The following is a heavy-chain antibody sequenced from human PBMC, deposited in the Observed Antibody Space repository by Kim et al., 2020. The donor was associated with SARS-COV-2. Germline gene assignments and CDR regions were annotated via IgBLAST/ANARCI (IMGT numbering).Heavy chain of an antibody. J-gene: IGHJ5*02. CDR3: ARDRYSYGLNWFDP. Sequence: YAQGFTGRVDLSLDTSVSTAYLQSSSLKAEDTAVYYCARDRYSYGLNWFDPWGQGTLVTVSS. V-gene: IGHV7-4-1*02. D-gene: IGHD5-18*01.